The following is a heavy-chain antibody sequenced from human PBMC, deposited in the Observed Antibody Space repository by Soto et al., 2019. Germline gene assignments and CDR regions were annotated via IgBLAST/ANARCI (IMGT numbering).Heavy chain of an antibody. Sequence: ASVKVSCKASGYTFTSYGISWVRQAPGQGLEWMGWISAYNGNTNYAQKLQGRVTMTTDTSTSTAYMELRSLRSDDTAVYYCARGPGIAVAGTRPFDYWGQGTLVTVSS. CDR1: GYTFTSYG. CDR3: ARGPGIAVAGTRPFDY. V-gene: IGHV1-18*01. D-gene: IGHD6-19*01. CDR2: ISAYNGNT. J-gene: IGHJ4*02.